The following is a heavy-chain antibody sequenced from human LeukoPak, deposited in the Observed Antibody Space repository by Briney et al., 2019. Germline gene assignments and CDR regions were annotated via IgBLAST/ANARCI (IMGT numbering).Heavy chain of an antibody. V-gene: IGHV3-30*02. J-gene: IGHJ4*02. D-gene: IGHD3-16*01. CDR2: IRYDGSDK. CDR3: AKDLRGGGRFFDY. Sequence: GGSLRLSCAASGFTFSTYGMHWVRQAPGKGLEGVAFIRYDGSDKFYAASVKGRFTLSRDNSKNTLYLQMNSLRAEDTAVYYCAKDLRGGGRFFDYWGQGTLVTVSS. CDR1: GFTFSTYG.